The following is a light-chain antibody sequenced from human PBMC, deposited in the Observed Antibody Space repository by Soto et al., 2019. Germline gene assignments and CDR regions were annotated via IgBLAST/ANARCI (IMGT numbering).Light chain of an antibody. J-gene: IGLJ1*01. CDR3: SSYTSTSSYV. Sequence: QSALTQHASVSGSPGQSITVSCTGTSSDVGGYNSVSWYQQHPGKPPKLIIYEVSNRPSGVSDRFSGSKSGNTASLTISGLQAEDEADYYCSSYTSTSSYVFATGTKVTVL. CDR2: EVS. V-gene: IGLV2-14*03. CDR1: SSDVGGYNS.